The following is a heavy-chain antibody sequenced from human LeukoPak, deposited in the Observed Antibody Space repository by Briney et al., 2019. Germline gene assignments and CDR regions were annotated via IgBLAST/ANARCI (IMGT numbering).Heavy chain of an antibody. D-gene: IGHD5-24*01. CDR1: GFTFSSYS. V-gene: IGHV3-21*01. Sequence: PGGSLRLSCAVSGFTFSSYSMNWVRPAPGKGLEWVSSISSSSSYIYYADSVKGRFTISRDNAKNSLYLQMNSLRAEDTAVYYCAKEAGNYPFYMDVWGKGTTVTVSS. J-gene: IGHJ6*03. CDR2: ISSSSSYI. CDR3: AKEAGNYPFYMDV.